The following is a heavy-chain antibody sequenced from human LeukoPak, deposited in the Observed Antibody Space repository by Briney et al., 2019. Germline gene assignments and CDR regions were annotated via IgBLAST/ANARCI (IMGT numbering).Heavy chain of an antibody. CDR1: GYTFTGYY. J-gene: IGHJ1*01. CDR3: ARGDGDYVRFRYFQH. V-gene: IGHV1-2*02. Sequence: ASVKVSCKASGYTFTGYYMHWLRQAPGQGLEWMGWINPNSGGTNYAQKFQGRVTMTRDTSISTAYMELSRLRSDDTAVYYCARGDGDYVRFRYFQHWGQGTLVTVSS. CDR2: INPNSGGT. D-gene: IGHD4-17*01.